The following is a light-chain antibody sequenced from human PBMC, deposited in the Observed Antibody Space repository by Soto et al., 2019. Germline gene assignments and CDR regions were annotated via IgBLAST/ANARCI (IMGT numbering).Light chain of an antibody. V-gene: IGKV1-27*01. CDR3: QKYDIAPLT. J-gene: IGKJ4*01. Sequence: DIQMTQSPSSLTASIGDRVTISCRASQGFSNSLAWYQQKPGKVPTLLIYGASILHAGVPSRFSGSGSGTEFTLTISCLQPEDVATYFCQKYDIAPLTFGGGTKVEIK. CDR1: QGFSNS. CDR2: GAS.